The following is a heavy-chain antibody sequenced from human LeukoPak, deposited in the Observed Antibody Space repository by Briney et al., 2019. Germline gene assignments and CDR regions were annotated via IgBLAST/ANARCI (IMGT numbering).Heavy chain of an antibody. CDR2: ISSSSSYI. CDR1: GFTFSSYS. J-gene: IGHJ4*02. CDR3: ARLKMATISFDY. V-gene: IGHV3-21*01. D-gene: IGHD5-24*01. Sequence: PGGSLRLSCAASGFTFSSYSMNWVRQAPGEGLEWVSSISSSSSYIYYADSVKGRFTISRDNAKNSLYLQMNSLRAEDTAVYYCARLKMATISFDYWGQGTLVTVSS.